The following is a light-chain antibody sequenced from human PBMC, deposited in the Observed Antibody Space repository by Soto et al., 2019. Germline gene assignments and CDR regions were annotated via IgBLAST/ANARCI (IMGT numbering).Light chain of an antibody. CDR3: QTWSTDIRV. CDR2: LNSDGSH. J-gene: IGLJ3*02. V-gene: IGLV4-69*01. CDR1: SGHNSYA. Sequence: QLVLTQRPSASASLGASVKLTCTLSSGHNSYAIAWHQQQPEKGPRYLMKLNSDGSHSKGDGIPDRFSGSSSGAERYLTISSLQSEDEADYYCQTWSTDIRVFGGGTKVTVL.